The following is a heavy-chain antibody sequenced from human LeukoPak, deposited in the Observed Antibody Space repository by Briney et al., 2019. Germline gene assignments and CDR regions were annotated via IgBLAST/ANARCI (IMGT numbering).Heavy chain of an antibody. CDR2: ISSSGSTI. CDR1: GFTFSSYE. CDR3: ARDSPYCGGDCYAFDI. D-gene: IGHD2-21*02. Sequence: GGSLRLSCAASGFTFSSYEMNWVRQAPGKGLEWVSYISSSGSTIYYADSVKGRFTISRDNAKNSLYLQMNSLRAEDTAVYYCARDSPYCGGDCYAFDIWGQGTMVTVSS. V-gene: IGHV3-48*03. J-gene: IGHJ3*02.